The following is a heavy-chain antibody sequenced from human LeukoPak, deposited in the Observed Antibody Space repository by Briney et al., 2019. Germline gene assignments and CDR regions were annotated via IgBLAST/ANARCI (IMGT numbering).Heavy chain of an antibody. CDR2: ISAYNGNT. CDR3: ARDEYHWNDRGGWFDP. J-gene: IGHJ5*02. CDR1: GYTFTSYG. V-gene: IGHV1-18*01. D-gene: IGHD1-1*01. Sequence: ASVKVSCKASGYTFTSYGISWVRQAPGQGLEWMGWISAYNGNTNYAQKLQGRVTMTTDTSTSTAYMELRSLRSDDTAVYYCARDEYHWNDRGGWFDPWGQGPLVTVSS.